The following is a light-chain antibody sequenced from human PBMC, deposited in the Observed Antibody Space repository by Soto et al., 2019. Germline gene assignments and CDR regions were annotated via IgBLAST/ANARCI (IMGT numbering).Light chain of an antibody. CDR1: QSVSSSY. Sequence: EIGLTQSPGALSLSPGERATLSCGASQSVSSSYLAWYQQKPGQAPRLLIYGASTRATGIPDRFSGSGSGTDFTLTSRSLEPEDFAVYYCQQYGSSPRTFRQGTKVEIK. J-gene: IGKJ1*01. CDR2: GAS. V-gene: IGKV3-20*01. CDR3: QQYGSSPRT.